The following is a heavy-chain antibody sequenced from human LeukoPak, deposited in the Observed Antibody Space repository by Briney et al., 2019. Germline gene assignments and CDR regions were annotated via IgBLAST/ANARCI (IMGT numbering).Heavy chain of an antibody. D-gene: IGHD2-21*02. CDR3: ARSSVVTAMRKLDFDY. Sequence: ASVKVSCKASGYTFTSYGINWVRQATGQGLEWMGWMNPNSDNTGYAQKFQGRVTITRNTSISTAYMELSSLRSEDTAVYYCARSSVVTAMRKLDFDYWGQGTLVTVSS. CDR1: GYTFTSYG. J-gene: IGHJ4*02. V-gene: IGHV1-8*03. CDR2: MNPNSDNT.